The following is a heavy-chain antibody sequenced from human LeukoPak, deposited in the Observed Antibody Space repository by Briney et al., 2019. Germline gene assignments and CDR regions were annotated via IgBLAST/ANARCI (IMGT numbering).Heavy chain of an antibody. V-gene: IGHV4-39*01. D-gene: IGHD3-10*01. CDR1: GGSISSSSYY. CDR3: ACSYYYGSGSYHYFDY. CDR2: IYYSGST. Sequence: SETLSLTCTVSGGSISSSSYYWGWIRQPPGKGLEWIGSIYYSGSTYYNPSLKSRVTITVDTSKNQFSLKLSSVTAADTAVYYCACSYYYGSGSYHYFDYWGQGTLVTVSS. J-gene: IGHJ4*02.